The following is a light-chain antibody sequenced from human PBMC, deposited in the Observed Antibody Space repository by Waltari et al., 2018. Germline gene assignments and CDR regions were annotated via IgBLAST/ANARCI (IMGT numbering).Light chain of an antibody. CDR2: GAS. J-gene: IGKJ1*01. Sequence: EIVLTQYTGTLSLSPWVRATLSCRASQILSRYLAWYQQKPGQDPRLLIYGASSRATGISDRFSGSGSGTDFTLTIKRLEPEDFGVYYCQQYGNSSWTFGQGTKVEIK. V-gene: IGKV3-20*01. CDR3: QQYGNSSWT. CDR1: QILSRY.